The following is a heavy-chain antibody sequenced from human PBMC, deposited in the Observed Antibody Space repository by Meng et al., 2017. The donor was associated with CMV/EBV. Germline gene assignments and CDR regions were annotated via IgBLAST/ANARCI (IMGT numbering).Heavy chain of an antibody. Sequence: VQLQESGPGLVKPSQTPSLTCHVSRCSISSGDYYWSWIRQPPGKGLEWIGYIYYSGSTYYNPSLKSRVTISVDTSKNQFSLKLSSVTAADTAVYYCARDNRRGGVDYWGQGTLVTVSS. V-gene: IGHV4-30-4*08. D-gene: IGHD3-3*01. CDR2: IYYSGST. CDR1: RCSISSGDYY. J-gene: IGHJ4*02. CDR3: ARDNRRGGVDY.